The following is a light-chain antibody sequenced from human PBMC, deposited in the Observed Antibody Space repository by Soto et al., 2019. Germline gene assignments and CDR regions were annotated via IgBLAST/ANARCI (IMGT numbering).Light chain of an antibody. CDR3: QQYNSYRT. CDR1: QTISIW. J-gene: IGKJ1*01. CDR2: DAS. V-gene: IGKV1-5*01. Sequence: DVQRTQAPSTVCACVGDRVTITCRARQTISIWLAWYQQKPGKAPKLLIYDASILESGVPSRFSGSGCGTEFTLIISSLQPDDFATYYCQQYNSYRTFGQGTKVDIK.